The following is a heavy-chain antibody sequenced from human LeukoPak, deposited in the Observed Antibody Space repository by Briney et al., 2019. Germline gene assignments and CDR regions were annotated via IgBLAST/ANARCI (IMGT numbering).Heavy chain of an antibody. Sequence: SETLSLTCTVSGGSLSSSSYYWVWIRQPPGKGQVWIGSIYYSGSTYYNPSLKSRVTISVDTSKNQFSLKLSSVTAADTAVYYCARQKAGYSKDWFDPWGQGTLVTVSS. D-gene: IGHD4-11*01. CDR3: ARQKAGYSKDWFDP. V-gene: IGHV4-39*01. CDR2: IYYSGST. CDR1: GGSLSSSSYY. J-gene: IGHJ5*02.